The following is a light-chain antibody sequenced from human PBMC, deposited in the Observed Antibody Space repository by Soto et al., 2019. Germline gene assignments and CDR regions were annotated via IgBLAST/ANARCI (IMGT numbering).Light chain of an antibody. CDR1: HTLRNNY. CDR2: HAS. Sequence: LNHSPSIVCLSGGERATXACRASHTLRNNYLAWYQQKPGQAPRLLIYHASIWQTGIPDRFSGSGSGTDFTLTISSLEPQDFAAYFCHQINSWPLTFFGGTKLEIK. J-gene: IGKJ4*01. V-gene: IGKV3D-20*02. CDR3: HQINSWPLT.